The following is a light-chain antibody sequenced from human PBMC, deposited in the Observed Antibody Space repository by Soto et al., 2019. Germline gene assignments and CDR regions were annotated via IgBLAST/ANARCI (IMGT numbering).Light chain of an antibody. CDR2: GAS. CDR1: QSVRNNY. Sequence: TQSPSSLSASVRDRVTITCRASQSVRNNYLAWYQQKPGQAPRLLISGASSRAAGIPDRFSGSGSETDFTLTISRLEPEDFALYFCQQYGNPRITFGQGTRLEIK. V-gene: IGKV3-20*01. CDR3: QQYGNPRIT. J-gene: IGKJ5*01.